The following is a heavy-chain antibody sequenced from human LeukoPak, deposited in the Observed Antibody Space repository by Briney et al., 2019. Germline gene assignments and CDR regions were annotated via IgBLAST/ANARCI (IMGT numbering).Heavy chain of an antibody. CDR2: ISSGSSYI. J-gene: IGHJ4*02. D-gene: IGHD1-1*01. Sequence: GGSLRLSCAASGFTFTSYSMNCVRQAPGKALEWVSSISSGSSYIYYADSVKGRFTISRDNAKNSLYLQMNSLRAEDTAVYYCVGGKGADYWGQGTLVTVSS. CDR3: VGGKGADY. CDR1: GFTFTSYS. V-gene: IGHV3-21*01.